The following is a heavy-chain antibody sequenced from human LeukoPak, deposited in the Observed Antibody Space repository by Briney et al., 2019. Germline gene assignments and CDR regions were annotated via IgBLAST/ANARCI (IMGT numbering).Heavy chain of an antibody. Sequence: GGSLRLSCAASGFTFSSYAMHWVRQAPGKGLEWVAVISYDGSNKYYADSVKGRFTISRDNSKNTLYLQMNSLRAEDTAVYYCARVMGLSYFDYWGQGTLVTVSS. D-gene: IGHD3-16*01. CDR2: ISYDGSNK. CDR3: ARVMGLSYFDY. CDR1: GFTFSSYA. V-gene: IGHV3-30-3*01. J-gene: IGHJ4*02.